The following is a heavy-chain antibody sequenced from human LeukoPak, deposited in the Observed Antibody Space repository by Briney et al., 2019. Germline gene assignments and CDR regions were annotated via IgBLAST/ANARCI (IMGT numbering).Heavy chain of an antibody. CDR2: IRYDGSNK. D-gene: IGHD6-13*01. J-gene: IGHJ4*02. CDR3: AKDLALSDISSSFDY. V-gene: IGHV3-30*02. Sequence: GGSLRLSCAASGFTFSSYGMPWVRQAPGKGLEWVAFIRYDGSNKYYADSVKGRFTISRDNSKNTLYLQMNSLRAEDTAVYYCAKDLALSDISSSFDYWGQGTLVTVSS. CDR1: GFTFSSYG.